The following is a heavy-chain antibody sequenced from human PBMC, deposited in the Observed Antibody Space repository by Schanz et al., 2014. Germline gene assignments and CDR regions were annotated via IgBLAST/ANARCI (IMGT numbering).Heavy chain of an antibody. CDR3: ARGGFGELSAFDI. Sequence: EVQLLESGGGLVQPGGSLRLSCAASGFTFGDYAMTWVRQAPGKGLEWVSYVSRSTPDIYYADSVKGRFTMSRDNAKNSVFLQMNSLRAEDTAVYYCARGGFGELSAFDIWGQGTMVTVSS. CDR1: GFTFGDYA. J-gene: IGHJ3*02. V-gene: IGHV3-48*01. CDR2: VSRSTPDI. D-gene: IGHD3-10*01.